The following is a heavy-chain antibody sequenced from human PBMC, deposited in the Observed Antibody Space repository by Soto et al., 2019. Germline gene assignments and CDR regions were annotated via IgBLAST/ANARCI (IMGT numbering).Heavy chain of an antibody. CDR3: ARDLGRRGYCSSTSCSGYYFDY. Sequence: QVQLVQSGAEVKKPGSSVNVSCKASGGTFSSYAISWVRQAPGQGLEWMGGIIPIFGTANYAQKFQGRVTITADESTSTAYMELSSLRSEDTAVYYCARDLGRRGYCSSTSCSGYYFDYWGQGTLVTVSS. J-gene: IGHJ4*02. CDR1: GGTFSSYA. CDR2: IIPIFGTA. V-gene: IGHV1-69*01. D-gene: IGHD2-2*01.